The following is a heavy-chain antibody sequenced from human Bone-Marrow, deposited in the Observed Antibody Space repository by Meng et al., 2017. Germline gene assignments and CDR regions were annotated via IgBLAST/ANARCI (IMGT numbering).Heavy chain of an antibody. V-gene: IGHV3-66*02. J-gene: IGHJ4*02. D-gene: IGHD4-11*01. CDR3: ARGPTTMAHDFDY. CDR1: GFTVSHNY. Sequence: GGSLRLSCAASGFTVSHNYISWVRQAPGKGLEWVSVIYSGGNTYYADSVKGRFTIPRDNTKNTVFLQINSLRVEDTALYYCARGPTTMAHDFDYWGQGTLVTVSS. CDR2: IYSGGNT.